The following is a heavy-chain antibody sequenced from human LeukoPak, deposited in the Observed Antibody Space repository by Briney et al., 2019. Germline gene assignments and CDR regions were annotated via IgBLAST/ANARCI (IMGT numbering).Heavy chain of an antibody. CDR3: ARDASEADY. J-gene: IGHJ4*02. Sequence: GGSLRLSCAASGFTFSSYGMSWVRQAPGKGLEWVSAISGSGGSTYYADSVKGRFTISRDNSKNTLYLQMSGLRVEDTAVYYCARDASEADYWGQGTLVTVSS. CDR1: GFTFSSYG. CDR2: ISGSGGST. V-gene: IGHV3-23*01.